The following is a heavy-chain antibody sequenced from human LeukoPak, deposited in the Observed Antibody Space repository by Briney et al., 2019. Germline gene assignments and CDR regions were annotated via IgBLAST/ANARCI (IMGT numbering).Heavy chain of an antibody. D-gene: IGHD1-1*01. J-gene: IGHJ6*03. Sequence: SETLSLTCTDPGGSISSYYWSWIRQPPRKRLEWVWHIYYSGSTNYNPSLKSRVTISVDTSKNQYSLKLCSVTAADTAVYYCATMREGLERERYYDYYMDVWGKGTTVTVSS. CDR2: IYYSGST. V-gene: IGHV4-59*01. CDR3: ATMREGLERERYYDYYMDV. CDR1: GGSISSYY.